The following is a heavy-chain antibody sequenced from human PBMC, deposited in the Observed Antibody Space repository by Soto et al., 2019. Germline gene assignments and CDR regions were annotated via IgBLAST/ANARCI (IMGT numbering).Heavy chain of an antibody. D-gene: IGHD1-1*01. J-gene: IGHJ3*02. V-gene: IGHV3-53*01. CDR1: GLTVRGKKY. CDR3: ASWLEREHAYDI. CDR2: LYDVDGT. Sequence: LRLSCAALGLTVRGKKYITWVRQAPGKGLEWVSALYDVDGTYYADSAKGRFTISRDNSNNIIYLQMNSLGPDDTAVYYCASWLEREHAYDIWGLGTMVTVSS.